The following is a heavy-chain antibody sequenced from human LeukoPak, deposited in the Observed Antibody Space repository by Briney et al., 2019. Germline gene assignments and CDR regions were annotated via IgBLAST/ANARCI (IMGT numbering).Heavy chain of an antibody. CDR3: AAVSYLAFDI. J-gene: IGHJ3*02. V-gene: IGHV3-21*01. Sequence: GGSLRLSCAASGFTFSTSAMNWVRQAPGKGLEWVSSINNVRSHIYYADSVRGRFTISRDNAKNSVYLQVTSLRVEDTAVYYCAAVSYLAFDIWGQGTMVTVSS. D-gene: IGHD2/OR15-2a*01. CDR2: INNVRSHI. CDR1: GFTFSTSA.